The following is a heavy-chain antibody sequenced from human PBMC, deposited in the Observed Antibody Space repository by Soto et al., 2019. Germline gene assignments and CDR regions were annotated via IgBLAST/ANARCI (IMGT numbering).Heavy chain of an antibody. D-gene: IGHD6-19*01. CDR2: ISAYNGNT. CDR1: GYSFTNYG. J-gene: IGHJ6*03. Sequence: QDQLVQSGVEVKKPGASVKVSCKASGYSFTNYGITWVRQAPGQGFEWMGWISAYNGNTNYAQKFQGRVTMTTDSSTSKDYLELRRLRSDDTVVYYCARDRGVAPPVAGNTHYYYYMDVWGKGTTVTVSS. V-gene: IGHV1-18*01. CDR3: ARDRGVAPPVAGNTHYYYYMDV.